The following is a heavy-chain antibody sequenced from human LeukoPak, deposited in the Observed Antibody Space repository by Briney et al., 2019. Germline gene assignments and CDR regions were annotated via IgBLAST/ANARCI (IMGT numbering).Heavy chain of an antibody. V-gene: IGHV4-4*07. CDR2: LYTSGST. Sequence: SETLSLTCTVSGGSISSYYWSWIRQPAGKGLEWIGRLYTSGSTNYNPSLKSRVTMSVDTSKNQFSLKLSSVTAADTAVYYCAREEDSTSSLNDAFDIWGQGTMVTVSS. J-gene: IGHJ3*02. D-gene: IGHD6-6*01. CDR1: GGSISSYY. CDR3: AREEDSTSSLNDAFDI.